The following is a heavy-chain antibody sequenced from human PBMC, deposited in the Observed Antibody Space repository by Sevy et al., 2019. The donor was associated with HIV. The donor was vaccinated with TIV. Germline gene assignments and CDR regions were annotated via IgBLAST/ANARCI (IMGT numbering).Heavy chain of an antibody. CDR1: GFSLNTSGVG. V-gene: IGHV2-5*02. CDR3: ARFLKGDYTNYFDS. CDR2: IFWDDEK. Sequence: SGPTLVKPAQTLTLTCSFSGFSLNTSGVGVGWIRLPPGKALEWLALIFWDDEKRYSPPLKNRLIITKDTSKNQVVLTMTNMDPVDTATYYCARFLKGDYTNYFDSWDQGSLVTVSS. D-gene: IGHD4-4*01. J-gene: IGHJ4*02.